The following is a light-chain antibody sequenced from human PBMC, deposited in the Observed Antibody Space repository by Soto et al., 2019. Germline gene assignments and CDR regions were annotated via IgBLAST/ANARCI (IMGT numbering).Light chain of an antibody. CDR3: QQRSDWPPLT. J-gene: IGKJ4*01. Sequence: DIVLTQFPATLSLSPGERATLSCRASQSFKNYLASYQQKPGQAPRLLISDASNRATGIPARFSGSGSGTDFTLTISSLEAEDFAVYYCQQRSDWPPLTFGGGTKVEIK. CDR2: DAS. V-gene: IGKV3-11*01. CDR1: QSFKNY.